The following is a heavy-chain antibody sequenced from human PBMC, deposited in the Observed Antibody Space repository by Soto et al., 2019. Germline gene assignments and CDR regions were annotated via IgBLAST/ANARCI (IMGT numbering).Heavy chain of an antibody. V-gene: IGHV1-69*01. J-gene: IGHJ5*02. Sequence: QVQLVQSGAEVKKPGSSVKVSCKASGGTFSSYAISWVRQAPGQGLEWMGGIIPIFGTANYAQKFQGRVTITADESTSTAYMELSSLRSEDTAVYYCARSTMVRGVIITGRFDPWGQGTLVTVSS. CDR3: ARSTMVRGVIITGRFDP. CDR1: GGTFSSYA. D-gene: IGHD3-10*01. CDR2: IIPIFGTA.